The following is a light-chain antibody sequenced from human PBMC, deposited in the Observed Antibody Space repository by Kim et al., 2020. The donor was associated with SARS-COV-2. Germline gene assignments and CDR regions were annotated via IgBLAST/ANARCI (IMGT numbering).Light chain of an antibody. V-gene: IGKV1-5*03. CDR1: QTVNGW. Sequence: DIQMTQSPSTLSASVGDRVTITCRASQTVNGWVAWYQQKPGKAPKFVIYKASSLESGVPSRFSGSGSGTEFTLTINSLQPDDFATYYCQHFGGYSWTFGQGTKVEI. CDR2: KAS. CDR3: QHFGGYSWT. J-gene: IGKJ1*01.